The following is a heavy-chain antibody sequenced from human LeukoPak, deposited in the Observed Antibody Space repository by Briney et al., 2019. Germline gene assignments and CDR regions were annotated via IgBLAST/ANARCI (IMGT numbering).Heavy chain of an antibody. D-gene: IGHD4-23*01. V-gene: IGHV3-7*01. CDR1: GFTFSSYW. Sequence: PGGSLRLSCAASGFTFSSYWMSWVRQAPGKGLEWVANIKQDGSETNYVDSLKGRFTISRDNSKDTLYLQMNSLRAEDTAVYYCAKGDDYGANTRLPKYNWFDPWGQGTLVTVSS. CDR3: AKGDDYGANTRLPKYNWFDP. J-gene: IGHJ5*02. CDR2: IKQDGSET.